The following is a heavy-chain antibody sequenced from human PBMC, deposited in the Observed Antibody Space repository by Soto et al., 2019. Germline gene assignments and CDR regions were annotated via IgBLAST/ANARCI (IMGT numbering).Heavy chain of an antibody. CDR2: IYHSGST. D-gene: IGHD2-2*01. J-gene: IGHJ6*02. CDR1: GGSISSSNW. Sequence: QVQLQESGPGLVKPSGTLSLTCAVSGGSISSSNWWSWVRQPPGKGLEWIGEIYHSGSTNYNPSRKRRVTISVDKTKNQFSLKLSSVTAADTAVYYCARAPGFDCSSTSCYVERGMDVWGQGTTVTVSS. V-gene: IGHV4-4*02. CDR3: ARAPGFDCSSTSCYVERGMDV.